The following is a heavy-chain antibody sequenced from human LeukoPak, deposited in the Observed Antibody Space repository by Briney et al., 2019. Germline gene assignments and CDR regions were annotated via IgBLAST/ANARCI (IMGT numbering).Heavy chain of an antibody. Sequence: SGTLSLTCAVSGGSISSSNWWSWVRQPPGKGLEWIGEIYHSGSTNYNPSLKSRVTISVDKSKNQFSLKLSSVTAADTAVYYCARVYPRTYYYDSRAAFDIWGQGTMVTVSS. CDR2: IYHSGST. J-gene: IGHJ3*02. CDR1: GGSISSSNW. CDR3: ARVYPRTYYYDSRAAFDI. V-gene: IGHV4-4*02. D-gene: IGHD3-22*01.